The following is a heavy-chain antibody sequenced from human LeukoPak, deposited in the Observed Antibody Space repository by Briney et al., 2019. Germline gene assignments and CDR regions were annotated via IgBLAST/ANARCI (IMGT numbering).Heavy chain of an antibody. CDR2: ISGRGVST. J-gene: IGHJ3*02. Sequence: GGSLRLSCAASGFTFSTYAMSWVRQAPGKGLEWVSGISGRGVSTYYADAVKGRFTISRDNSKNTLYLQMNSLRTEDTAVYYCARDPTGYAGGDIWGQGTMVTVSS. CDR3: ARDPTGYAGGDI. D-gene: IGHD5-12*01. V-gene: IGHV3-23*01. CDR1: GFTFSTYA.